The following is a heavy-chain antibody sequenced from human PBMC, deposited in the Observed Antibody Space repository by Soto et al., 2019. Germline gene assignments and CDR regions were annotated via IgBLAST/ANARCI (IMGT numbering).Heavy chain of an antibody. CDR3: ATDVGVGETDIFDF. Sequence: EVQLVESGGGLVQPGRSLRLSCTASGFTFNDYAMKWVRQAPGKGLEWVSGISWNSGSIGYADSVKGRFTISGDNAKNSLYLHMNSLRVEDTALYYCATDVGVGETDIFDFWGQGTLVTVSS. CDR1: GFTFNDYA. CDR2: ISWNSGSI. J-gene: IGHJ4*02. V-gene: IGHV3-9*01.